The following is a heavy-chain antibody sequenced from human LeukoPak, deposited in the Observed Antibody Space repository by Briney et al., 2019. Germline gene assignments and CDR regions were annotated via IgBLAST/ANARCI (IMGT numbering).Heavy chain of an antibody. J-gene: IGHJ6*03. V-gene: IGHV3-74*01. Sequence: PGGSLRLSCAASGFTFSSYWMHWVRQAPGKGLVWVSRISSDGSSTSYADSVKGRFTISRDNAKNTLYLQMNSLRAEDTAVYYCAKPGYYYYYYMDVWGKGTTVTVSS. D-gene: IGHD3-10*01. CDR3: AKPGYYYYYYMDV. CDR1: GFTFSSYW. CDR2: ISSDGSST.